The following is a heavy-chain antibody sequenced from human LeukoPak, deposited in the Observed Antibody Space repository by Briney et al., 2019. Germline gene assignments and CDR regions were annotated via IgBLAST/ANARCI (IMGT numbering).Heavy chain of an antibody. CDR3: TRHRYGDYAFDY. CDR1: GFTFSTNW. Sequence: GGSLRLSCTASGFTFSTNWMHWVRQASGKGLEWVGRIRSKADSYATAYAASVKGRFTISRDDLKKTAYLQMNSLKTEDTAVYYCTRHRYGDYAFDYWGQGALVTVSS. D-gene: IGHD4-17*01. CDR2: IRSKADSYAT. V-gene: IGHV3-73*01. J-gene: IGHJ4*02.